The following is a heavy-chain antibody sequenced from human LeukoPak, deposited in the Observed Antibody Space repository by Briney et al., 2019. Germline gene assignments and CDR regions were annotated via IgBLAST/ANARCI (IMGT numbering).Heavy chain of an antibody. Sequence: GGSLRLSCAASGFTFSSYAMHWVRQAPGKGLEWVAVISYDGSNKYYADSVKGRFTISRDNSKNTLYLQMNSLRAEDTAVYYCAKDLEGGSGWLFDYWGLGTLVTVSS. CDR2: ISYDGSNK. J-gene: IGHJ4*02. CDR1: GFTFSSYA. V-gene: IGHV3-30-3*01. D-gene: IGHD6-19*01. CDR3: AKDLEGGSGWLFDY.